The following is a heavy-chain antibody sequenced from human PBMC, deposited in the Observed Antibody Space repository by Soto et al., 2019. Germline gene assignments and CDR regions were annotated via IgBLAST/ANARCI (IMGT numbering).Heavy chain of an antibody. Sequence: SETLSLTCTVSGASVDSAGYFWTWIRQRPGKGLEWIGHINYSGSTDHTPSLRSRLMVSIDTSKNQFSLKLNSVTAADTAIYYYARGTGLSYTYGIDDWGQGTLVTVSS. CDR2: INYSGST. CDR3: ARGTGLSYTYGIDD. D-gene: IGHD5-18*01. J-gene: IGHJ1*01. V-gene: IGHV4-31*03. CDR1: GASVDSAGYF.